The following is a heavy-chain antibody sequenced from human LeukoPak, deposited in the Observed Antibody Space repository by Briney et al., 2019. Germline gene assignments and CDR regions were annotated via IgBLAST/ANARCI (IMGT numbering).Heavy chain of an antibody. CDR3: ARDLTDFWSVL. V-gene: IGHV4-4*07. CDR2: IYTSGST. J-gene: IGHJ4*02. Sequence: KPSETLTLTCTVSGGSISSYYWSWIRQPAGKGLEWIGRIYTSGSTNYNASLKSRVTMSADTSKNPFCLKLSCVTGADTAVYYCARDLTDFWSVLWGQGTLVTVSS. CDR1: GGSISSYY. D-gene: IGHD3-3*01.